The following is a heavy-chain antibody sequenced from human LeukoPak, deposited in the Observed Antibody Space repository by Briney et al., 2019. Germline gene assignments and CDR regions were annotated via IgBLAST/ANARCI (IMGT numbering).Heavy chain of an antibody. CDR2: ISAYNGNT. CDR3: ARGARRWNYPWSGYYFDY. J-gene: IGHJ4*02. CDR1: GYTFTSYG. D-gene: IGHD1-7*01. V-gene: IGHV1-18*01. Sequence: ASVNVSCKASGYTFTSYGISWVRQAPGQGLEWMGWISAYNGNTNYAQKLQGRVTMTTDTSTSTAYMELRSLRSDDTAVYYCARGARRWNYPWSGYYFDYWGQGTLVTVSS.